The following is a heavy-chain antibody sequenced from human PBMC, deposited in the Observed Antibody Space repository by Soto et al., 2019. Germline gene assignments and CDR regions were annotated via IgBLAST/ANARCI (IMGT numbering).Heavy chain of an antibody. Sequence: QVQLVQSGAEVKKPGASVKVSCKASGYTFTSYYMHWVRLAPGQGLEWMGIINPDGGGTSYAQQFQGRVIMTRDTSTSTVYMEMSSLGSEDTAVYDCAVGGNDLRVDVWGQGTTVTVSS. D-gene: IGHD1-1*01. CDR1: GYTFTSYY. J-gene: IGHJ6*02. V-gene: IGHV1-46*01. CDR3: AVGGNDLRVDV. CDR2: INPDGGGT.